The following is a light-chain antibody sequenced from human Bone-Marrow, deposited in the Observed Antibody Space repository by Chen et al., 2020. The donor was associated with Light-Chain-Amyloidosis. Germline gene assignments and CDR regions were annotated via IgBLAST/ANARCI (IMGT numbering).Light chain of an antibody. CDR1: NSGTQG. V-gene: IGLV3-21*02. J-gene: IGLJ3*02. CDR3: QVWDSSSYQGV. Sequence: SYVLTQPPSMSVAPGQTARITCGGNNSGTQGVHWYQQKPGQAPVVVVYDDRDRPSGIPARLWGSKSGNPATRTSSRVEAGDEADYYCQVWDSSSYQGVFGGGTKRTVL. CDR2: DDR.